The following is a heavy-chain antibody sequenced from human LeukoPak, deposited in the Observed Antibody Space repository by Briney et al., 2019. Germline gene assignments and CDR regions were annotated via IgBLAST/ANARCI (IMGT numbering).Heavy chain of an antibody. V-gene: IGHV5-51*01. Sequence: GESLKISCKGSGYSFTSYWIGWVRQMPGKGQEWMGIIYPGDSDTRYSPSFQGQVTISADKSISTAYLQWSSLKASDTAMYYCARHSWGSGSYYNGNFDYWGQGTLVTVSS. D-gene: IGHD3-10*01. J-gene: IGHJ4*02. CDR3: ARHSWGSGSYYNGNFDY. CDR2: IYPGDSDT. CDR1: GYSFTSYW.